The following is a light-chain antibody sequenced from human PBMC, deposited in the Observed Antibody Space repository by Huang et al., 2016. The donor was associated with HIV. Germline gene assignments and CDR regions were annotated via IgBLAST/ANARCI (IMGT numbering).Light chain of an antibody. CDR3: QQYGNSPRLS. CDR1: QSVSNIY. V-gene: IGKV3-20*01. J-gene: IGKJ4*01. Sequence: EIVLTQSPGTLSLSPGERATLSCRASQSVSNIYFAWYQQKPGQAPRLLIHGTSNRATGIPDRFSGSGSETDFTRTISGLEPEDFAVYYCQQYGNSPRLSFGGGTKVEIK. CDR2: GTS.